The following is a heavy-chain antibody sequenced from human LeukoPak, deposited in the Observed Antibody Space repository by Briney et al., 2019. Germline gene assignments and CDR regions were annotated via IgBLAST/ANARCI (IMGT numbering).Heavy chain of an antibody. V-gene: IGHV4-30-2*01. J-gene: IGHJ4*02. D-gene: IGHD6-19*01. Sequence: SQTLSLTCSVSGGSMSSGGYYWSWIRQPPGKGLEWIGYIYHSGSTYYNPSLESRVTISLDRSKNQFSLKLSSVTAADTAVYYCARVGLAVARTRFFYWGQGTLVTVSS. CDR3: ARVGLAVARTRFFY. CDR2: IYHSGST. CDR1: GGSMSSGGYY.